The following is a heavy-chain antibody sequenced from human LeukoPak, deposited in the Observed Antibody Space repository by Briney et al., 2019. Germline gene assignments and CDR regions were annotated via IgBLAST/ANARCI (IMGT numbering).Heavy chain of an antibody. D-gene: IGHD3-9*01. CDR2: ISSSGSTI. J-gene: IGHJ4*02. CDR1: GFTFSSYE. V-gene: IGHV3-48*03. Sequence: QPGGSLRLSCAASGFTFSSYEMNWVRQAPGKGLEWVSYISSSGSTIYYADSVKGRFTISRDNAKDSLYLQMNSLRAEDTAVYYCARDDILTGYPTPFDYWGQGTLVTVSS. CDR3: ARDDILTGYPTPFDY.